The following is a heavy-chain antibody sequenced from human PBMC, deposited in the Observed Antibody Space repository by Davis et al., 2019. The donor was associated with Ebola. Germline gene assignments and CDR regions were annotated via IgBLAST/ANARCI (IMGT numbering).Heavy chain of an antibody. CDR1: GLTFSSFG. CDR3: ATTQWLREFDN. D-gene: IGHD6-19*01. J-gene: IGHJ4*02. V-gene: IGHV3-53*05. Sequence: GESLKISCAASGLTFSSFGMRWVRQAPGKGLEWVSVIYDQTTAYADSVRGRFIISRDKSNNTLYLDMNSLRVDDTAVYYCATTQWLREFDNWGQGTLVTVSS. CDR2: IYDQTT.